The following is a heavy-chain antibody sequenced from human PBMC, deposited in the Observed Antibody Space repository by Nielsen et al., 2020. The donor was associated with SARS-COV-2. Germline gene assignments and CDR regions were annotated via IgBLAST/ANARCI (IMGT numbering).Heavy chain of an antibody. V-gene: IGHV3-23*01. CDR2: ISAIGGST. J-gene: IGHJ3*01. CDR3: AKDYLVRGYAFDV. CDR1: GFTSHLYS. Sequence: GESLTIYCAASGFTSHLYSMAWVLRPPGRGLQWVSGISAIGGSTHYTDSVKGRFAVSRDNSKNPLYLQMHSVRVEDTALYYCAKDYLVRGYAFDVWGQGTMVTVSS. D-gene: IGHD3-10*01.